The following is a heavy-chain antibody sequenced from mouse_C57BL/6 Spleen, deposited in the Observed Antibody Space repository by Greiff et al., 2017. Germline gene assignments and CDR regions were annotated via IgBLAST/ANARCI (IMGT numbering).Heavy chain of an antibody. CDR1: GYTFTSYW. D-gene: IGHD2-14*01. J-gene: IGHJ2*01. CDR2: IDPSDSYT. Sequence: VQLQQPGAELVMPGASVKLSCKASGYTFTSYWMHWVKQRPGQGLEWIGEIDPSDSYTNYNQKFKGKSTLTVDKSSSTAYMQLSSLTSEDSAVYYCARRGYPHYVDYWGQGTTLTVSS. V-gene: IGHV1-69*01. CDR3: ARRGYPHYVDY.